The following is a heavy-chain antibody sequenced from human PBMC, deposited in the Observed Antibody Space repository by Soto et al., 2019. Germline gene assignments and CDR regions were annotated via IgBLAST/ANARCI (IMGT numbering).Heavy chain of an antibody. CDR3: ARGGDYYDSSGRGDPPPYGMDV. CDR1: GGTFSSYA. V-gene: IGHV1-69*12. CDR2: IIPIFGTA. D-gene: IGHD3-22*01. Sequence: QVQLVQSGAEVKKPGSSVKVSCKASGGTFSSYAISWVRQAPGQGLEWMGGIIPIFGTANYAQKFQGRVTITADESTSTAYMGLSSLRSEDTAVYYCARGGDYYDSSGRGDPPPYGMDVWGQGTTVTVSS. J-gene: IGHJ6*02.